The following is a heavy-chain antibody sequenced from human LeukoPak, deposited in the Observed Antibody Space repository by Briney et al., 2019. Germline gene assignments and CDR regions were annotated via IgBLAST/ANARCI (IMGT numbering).Heavy chain of an antibody. Sequence: SETLSLTCTVSGGSISSYYWSWIRQPPGKGLEWIGYIYYSGSTNYNPSLKSRVTISVDTSKNQFSLKLSSVTAADTAVYYCARSVVVPAARKWYYFDYWGQGTLVTVSS. CDR3: ARSVVVPAARKWYYFDY. V-gene: IGHV4-59*01. CDR1: GGSISSYY. CDR2: IYYSGST. J-gene: IGHJ4*02. D-gene: IGHD2-2*01.